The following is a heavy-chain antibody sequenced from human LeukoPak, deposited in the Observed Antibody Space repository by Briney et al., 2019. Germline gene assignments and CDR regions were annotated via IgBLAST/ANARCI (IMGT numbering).Heavy chain of an antibody. V-gene: IGHV4-34*01. CDR1: GGSFSGYY. J-gene: IGHJ4*02. CDR2: INHSGST. Sequence: SETLSLTCAVYGGSFSGYYWSWIRQPPGKGLEWIGEINHSGSTNYNPSLKSRVTISVDTSKNQFSLKLSSVTAADTAVYYCARGRLRPAFGYWGQGTLVTVSS. CDR3: ARGRLRPAFGY. D-gene: IGHD4-17*01.